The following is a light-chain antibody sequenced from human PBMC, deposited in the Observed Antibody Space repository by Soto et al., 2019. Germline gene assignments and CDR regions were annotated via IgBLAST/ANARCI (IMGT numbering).Light chain of an antibody. V-gene: IGKV1-39*01. CDR1: QSISSY. J-gene: IGKJ1*01. Sequence: DIPLTQSPSSLSASVGDRVTITCRASQSISSYLNWYQQKPGKAPKLLIYDASSLQSGVPSRYSGSGSGTDFTLTITSLQPEDFATYYCQQNYDTPQTFGQGTKVDIK. CDR3: QQNYDTPQT. CDR2: DAS.